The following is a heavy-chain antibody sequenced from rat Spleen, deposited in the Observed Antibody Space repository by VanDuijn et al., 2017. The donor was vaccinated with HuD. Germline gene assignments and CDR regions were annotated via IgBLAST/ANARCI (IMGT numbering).Heavy chain of an antibody. CDR3: ATDRSMTMMVVTPSCFDY. D-gene: IGHD1-12*02. Sequence: EVQLAESGGGLVQPGRSLKLSCAASGFTFSDYYMAWVRQAPTKGLEWVASISYDGGSTYYRDSVKGRFTISRDNAKCSLYLQIDSLRSEDTATYSFATDRSMTMMVVTPSCFDYWGQGVMVTVSS. V-gene: IGHV5-20*01. CDR2: ISYDGGST. CDR1: GFTFSDYY. J-gene: IGHJ2*01.